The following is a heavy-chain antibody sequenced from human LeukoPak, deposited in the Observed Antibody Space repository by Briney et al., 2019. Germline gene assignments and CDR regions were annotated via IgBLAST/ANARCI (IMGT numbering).Heavy chain of an antibody. CDR3: ARDPGGSFDY. V-gene: IGHV3-23*01. J-gene: IGHJ4*02. CDR2: ISSSGT. Sequence: PGGSLRLSCAASGFTFSSYAMSWVRQAPGKGLERVSPISSSGTNYADSVKGRFTISRDNSKSTVDLQMNSLRADDTAVYYCARDPGGSFDYWGQGTLVTVSS. D-gene: IGHD3-16*01. CDR1: GFTFSSYA.